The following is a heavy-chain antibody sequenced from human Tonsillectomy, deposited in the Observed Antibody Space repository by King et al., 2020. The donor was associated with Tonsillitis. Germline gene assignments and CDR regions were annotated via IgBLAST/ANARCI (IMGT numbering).Heavy chain of an antibody. D-gene: IGHD2-21*01. CDR2: IHANTGIT. CDR3: ARHGSAYSVDY. CDR1: GFTFSSYG. Sequence: VQLVESGGGLVQPGGSLRLSCEASGFTFSSYGMSWVRQAPGKGLEWVSLIHANTGITSYADSVRGRFTISRANSKNRLDLQMNSLRADDTAVYYCARHGSAYSVDYWGQGTLVTVSS. J-gene: IGHJ4*02. V-gene: IGHV3-23*03.